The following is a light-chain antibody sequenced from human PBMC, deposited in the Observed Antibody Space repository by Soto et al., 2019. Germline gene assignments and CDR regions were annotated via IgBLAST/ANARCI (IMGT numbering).Light chain of an antibody. Sequence: EIVLTQSPGTLSLSPVQRATLSCRASQSVATRNLAWYQQKSGQAPRLLIYGASSRAVHTPDRFSGSGSGTDFTLTISGLEPEDFATYYCQHFRSFPITFGQGTRLEIK. CDR1: QSVATRN. J-gene: IGKJ5*01. CDR2: GAS. CDR3: QHFRSFPIT. V-gene: IGKV3-20*01.